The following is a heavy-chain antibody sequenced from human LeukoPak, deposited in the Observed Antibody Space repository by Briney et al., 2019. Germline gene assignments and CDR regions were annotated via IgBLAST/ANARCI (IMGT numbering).Heavy chain of an antibody. J-gene: IGHJ6*02. CDR2: MNPNSGNT. V-gene: IGHV1-8*01. CDR3: VRGPPYSSGWYFYYYYYGMDV. Sequence: ASVKVSCKASGYTFTSYDINWVRQATGQGLEWMGWMNPNSGNTGYAQKFQGRVTMTRNTSISTAYMELSSLRSEDTAVYYCVRGPPYSSGWYFYYYYYGMDVWGQGTTVTVSS. D-gene: IGHD6-19*01. CDR1: GYTFTSYD.